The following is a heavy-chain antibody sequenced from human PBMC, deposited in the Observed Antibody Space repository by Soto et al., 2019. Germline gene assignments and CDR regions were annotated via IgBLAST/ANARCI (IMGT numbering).Heavy chain of an antibody. CDR3: ATWHEREHAYDV. Sequence: EVQLLESGGGLVQPGGSLRLSCVASGFAFSNYALGWVRQAPGKGLEWVSGISGGSETTSYADSVKGRFTTSSDSSKTTVYLQMNDLRPDDTAVYYCATWHEREHAYDVWGQGTTVTVSS. D-gene: IGHD1-1*01. J-gene: IGHJ3*01. CDR2: ISGGSETT. V-gene: IGHV3-23*01. CDR1: GFAFSNYA.